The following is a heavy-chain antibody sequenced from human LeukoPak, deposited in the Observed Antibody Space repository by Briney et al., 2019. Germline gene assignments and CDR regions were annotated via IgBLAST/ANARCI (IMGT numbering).Heavy chain of an antibody. CDR1: GFTFSSSD. Sequence: GGSLRLSCAASGFTFSSSDMHWVRQAPGKGLEWVAFIRYDGSNKYFADSVKGRFTISRDNSKNTLYLQMNSLRPEDTAVYYCAKRIRRDYYDSSGIDIWGQGTMVTVSS. J-gene: IGHJ3*02. V-gene: IGHV3-30*02. CDR3: AKRIRRDYYDSSGIDI. D-gene: IGHD3-22*01. CDR2: IRYDGSNK.